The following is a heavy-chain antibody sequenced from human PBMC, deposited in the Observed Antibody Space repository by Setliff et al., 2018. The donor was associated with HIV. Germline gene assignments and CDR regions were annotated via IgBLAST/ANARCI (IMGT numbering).Heavy chain of an antibody. CDR2: ISPDNGVA. V-gene: IGHV1-2*06. CDR1: GYMILGYK. Sequence: ASVKVSCKASGYMILGYKMNWVRQAPGQGLEWIGRISPDNGVAEYAPKFQGRVRMTLDTSISTAYLEIPRLTSGDAAVYYCARPRVFDSFDVWGQGTRSPSL. J-gene: IGHJ3*01. CDR3: ARPRVFDSFDV.